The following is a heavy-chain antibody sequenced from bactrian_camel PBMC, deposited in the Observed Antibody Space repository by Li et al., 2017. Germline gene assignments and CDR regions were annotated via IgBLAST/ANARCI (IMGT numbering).Heavy chain of an antibody. D-gene: IGHD2*01. CDR3: ANLGTRSWDTIVVAY. CDR2: ILNDVSAT. V-gene: IGHV3S6*01. CDR1: GFSLRDTW. J-gene: IGHJ4*01. Sequence: HVQLVESGGGLVQPGGSLTLSCAPSGFSLRDTWIHWVRQAPGKGLEWVSAILNDVSATYYADSVKGRFTISRDNAKNTLYLQMNSLESADTAMYYCANLGTRSWDTIVVAYWGQGTQVTVS.